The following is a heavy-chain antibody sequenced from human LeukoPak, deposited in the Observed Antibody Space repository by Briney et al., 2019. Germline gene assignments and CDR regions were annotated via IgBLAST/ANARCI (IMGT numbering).Heavy chain of an antibody. J-gene: IGHJ4*02. CDR2: ISSSGGST. D-gene: IGHD2-2*01. V-gene: IGHV3-23*01. CDR3: AKFFSAVTAKSTERAMPEGDRNDY. Sequence: GGSLRLSCAASGFTFSSYAMSWVRQAPGKGLEWVSAISSSGGSTYYADSVKGRFTISRDNSKNTLYLQMNSLRAEDTAVYYCAKFFSAVTAKSTERAMPEGDRNDYWGQGTLVTVSS. CDR1: GFTFSSYA.